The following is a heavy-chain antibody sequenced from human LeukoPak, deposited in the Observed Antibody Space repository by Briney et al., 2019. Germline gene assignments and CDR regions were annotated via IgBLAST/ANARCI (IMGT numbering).Heavy chain of an antibody. CDR1: GFTLSSFG. Sequence: PGGSLRLSCAASGFTLSSFGMHWVRQAPGKGLEWMSVISYDGSVIYNADSVKGRFTISRDNSKNTLYLQMNSLRAEDTAVYYCARVNIVGATSWFDPWGQGTLVTVSS. V-gene: IGHV3-30*03. D-gene: IGHD1-26*01. CDR2: ISYDGSVI. J-gene: IGHJ5*02. CDR3: ARVNIVGATSWFDP.